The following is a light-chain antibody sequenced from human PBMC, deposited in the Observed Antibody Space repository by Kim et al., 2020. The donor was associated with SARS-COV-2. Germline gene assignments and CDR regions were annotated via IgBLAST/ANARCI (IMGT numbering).Light chain of an antibody. V-gene: IGLV3-21*04. CDR1: NIGSQS. CDR3: QVWDSSSDHWV. CDR2: YDS. Sequence: SYELTQPLSVSVVPGKTASITCGGNNIGSQSVHWYQQKPGQAPVQFVLYDSDRPSGIPARISGSKSGNTATLTISGVEAGDEGDYYCQVWDSSSDHWVFGGGTQLTVL. J-gene: IGLJ3*02.